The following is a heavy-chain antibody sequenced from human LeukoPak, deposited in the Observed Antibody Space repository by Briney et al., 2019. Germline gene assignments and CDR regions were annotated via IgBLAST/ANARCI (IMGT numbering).Heavy chain of an antibody. CDR1: GFTFNDYY. V-gene: IGHV3-11*04. J-gene: IGHJ4*02. CDR3: VRGRTSGSSWPFDY. CDR2: IGSSGGSI. Sequence: GGSLRLSCAASGFTFNDYYMSWIRQAPGKGLEWISYIGSSGGSINYADSVKGRFTISRDNAKNSLSLQMNSLRAEDTAVYYCVRGRTSGSSWPFDYWGQGTLVTVSS. D-gene: IGHD6-13*01.